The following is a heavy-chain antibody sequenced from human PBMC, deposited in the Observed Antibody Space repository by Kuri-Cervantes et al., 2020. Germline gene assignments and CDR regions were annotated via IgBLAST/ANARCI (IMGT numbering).Heavy chain of an antibody. Sequence: LSLTCAASGFTFSSYAMHWVRQAPGKGLEWVAVISYDGSNKYYVDSVKGRFTISRDNSKNTLYLQMNSLRAEDTAVYYCAKRVGSGYYFWVLDYWGQGTLVTVSS. CDR1: GFTFSSYA. V-gene: IGHV3-30*18. CDR2: ISYDGSNK. J-gene: IGHJ4*02. CDR3: AKRVGSGYYFWVLDY. D-gene: IGHD3-22*01.